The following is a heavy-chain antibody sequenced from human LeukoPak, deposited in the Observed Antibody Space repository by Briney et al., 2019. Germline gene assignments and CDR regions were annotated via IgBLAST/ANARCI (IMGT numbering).Heavy chain of an antibody. D-gene: IGHD2-2*02. CDR3: ARTDIVVVPAAISWFDP. J-gene: IGHJ5*02. CDR1: GGSISSGDYY. V-gene: IGHV4-30-4*08. CDR2: IYYSGST. Sequence: SQTLSLTCTVSGGSISSGDYYWSWIRQPPGKGLEWIGYIYYSGSTYYNPSLKSRVTISVDTSKNQFSPKLSSVTAADTAVYYCARTDIVVVPAAISWFDPWGRGTLVTVSS.